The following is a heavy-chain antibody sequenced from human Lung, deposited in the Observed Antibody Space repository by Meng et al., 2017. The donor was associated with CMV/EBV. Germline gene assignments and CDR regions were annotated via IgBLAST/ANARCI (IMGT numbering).Heavy chain of an antibody. CDR1: GGSISSYY. V-gene: IGHV4-59*01. CDR2: IYYSGST. Sequence: LXCTVSGGSISSYYWSWIRQPPGKGLEWIGYIYYSGSTNYNPSLKSRVTISVDTSKNQFSLKLSSVTAADTAVYYCVRFTIFGVVMDGMAVWGQGTTVTVSS. CDR3: VRFTIFGVVMDGMAV. D-gene: IGHD3-3*01. J-gene: IGHJ6*02.